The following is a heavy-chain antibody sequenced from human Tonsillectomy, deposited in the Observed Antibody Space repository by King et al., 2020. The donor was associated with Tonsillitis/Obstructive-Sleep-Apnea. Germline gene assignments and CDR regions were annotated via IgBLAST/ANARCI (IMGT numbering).Heavy chain of an antibody. D-gene: IGHD4-17*01. Sequence: QLQESGPGLVKPSETLSLTCTVSGGSISSYYWSWIRQPPGKGLEWIGYIYYSGSTNYNPSLKSRVTISVNTSKTQFSLKLSSVTAADTAVYYCARDGGDYGDYLDAFDIWGQGTMVTVSS. CDR2: IYYSGST. J-gene: IGHJ3*02. V-gene: IGHV4-59*01. CDR3: ARDGGDYGDYLDAFDI. CDR1: GGSISSYY.